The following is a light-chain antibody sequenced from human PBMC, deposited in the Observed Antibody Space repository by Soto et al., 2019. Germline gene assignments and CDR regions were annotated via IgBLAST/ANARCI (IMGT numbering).Light chain of an antibody. Sequence: QSALTQPASVSGSPGQSITISCTGTSSDIGAYNYVSWYQQYPGKAPKLMIYEVSNRPSGVSNRFSGSKSGNTASLTISGLQAEDEADYYCSSYTSSSTPCVFGGGTKVTVL. V-gene: IGLV2-14*01. CDR2: EVS. CDR1: SSDIGAYNY. J-gene: IGLJ2*01. CDR3: SSYTSSSTPCV.